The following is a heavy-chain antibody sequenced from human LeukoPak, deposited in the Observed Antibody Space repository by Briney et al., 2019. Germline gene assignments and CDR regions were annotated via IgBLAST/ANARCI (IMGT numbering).Heavy chain of an antibody. CDR2: ISAYNGNT. D-gene: IGHD4-23*01. J-gene: IGHJ4*02. Sequence: ASVTVSCKASGYTFTSYGISWVRQAPGQGLEWMGWISAYNGNTNYAQKFQGRVTMTRDTSTSTVYMELSSLRSEDTAVYYCARESGGNPATSEDYWGQGTLVTVSS. V-gene: IGHV1-18*01. CDR3: ARESGGNPATSEDY. CDR1: GYTFTSYG.